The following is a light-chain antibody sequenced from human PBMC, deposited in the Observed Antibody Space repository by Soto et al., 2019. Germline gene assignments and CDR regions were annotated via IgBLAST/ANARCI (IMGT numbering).Light chain of an antibody. CDR3: QQYNNWWT. J-gene: IGKJ1*01. Sequence: EIVMTQSPATLSVSTGERATLSCRASQSVSNNLAWYQNKPGQAPRLLIYGASTRATGIPARFSGSGSGTEFTLTISSLQSEDFAFYYCQQYNNWWTFGQGNRVDIK. V-gene: IGKV3-15*01. CDR2: GAS. CDR1: QSVSNN.